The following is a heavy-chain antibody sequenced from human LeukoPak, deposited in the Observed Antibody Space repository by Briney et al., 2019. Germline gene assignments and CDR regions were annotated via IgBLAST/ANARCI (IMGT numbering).Heavy chain of an antibody. V-gene: IGHV4-34*01. D-gene: IGHD5-12*01. CDR2: INHSGST. CDR3: ARRYSGSDY. J-gene: IGHJ4*02. Sequence: PSETLSLTCTVSGGSISSYYWSWIRQPPGKGLEWIGEINHSGSTNYNPSLKSRVTISVDTSKNQFSLKLTSVTAADTAVYYCARRYSGSDYWGQGTLVTVSS. CDR1: GGSISSYY.